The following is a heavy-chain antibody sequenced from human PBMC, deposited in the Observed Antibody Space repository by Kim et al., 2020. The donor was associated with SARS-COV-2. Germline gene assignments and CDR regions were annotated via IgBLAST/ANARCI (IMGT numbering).Heavy chain of an antibody. CDR3: ARGDYFYYAMDI. J-gene: IGHJ6*02. Sequence: YYNPSLKSRVTIPLDTSRNQFSLRLTSVTATDTAVYYCARGDYFYYAMDIWGQGTTVTVSS. V-gene: IGHV4-30-2*04.